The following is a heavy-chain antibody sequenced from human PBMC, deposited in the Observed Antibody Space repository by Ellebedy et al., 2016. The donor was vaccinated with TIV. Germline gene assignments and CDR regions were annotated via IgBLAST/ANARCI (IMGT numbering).Heavy chain of an antibody. V-gene: IGHV4-34*01. Sequence: SETLSLTCAVYGGSLSGYYWSWIRQPPGKGLEWIGEIIQSGTMNYSPSLKSRVTISVDTSKNQFSLRLTSVTAADTAVYYCARGAAYSSGWYSNWGQGTLVTVSS. J-gene: IGHJ4*02. CDR2: IIQSGTM. CDR3: ARGAAYSSGWYSN. CDR1: GGSLSGYY. D-gene: IGHD6-19*01.